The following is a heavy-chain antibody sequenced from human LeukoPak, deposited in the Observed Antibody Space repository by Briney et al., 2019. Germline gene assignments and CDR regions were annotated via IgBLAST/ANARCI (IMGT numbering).Heavy chain of an antibody. CDR2: IIPIFGTA. V-gene: IGHV1-69*13. Sequence: ASVKVSCKASGGTFSSYAISWVRQAPGQGLEWMGGIIPIFGTANYAQKFQGRVTITADESTSTAYMELSSLRSEDTAVYYCARENYYYYYKDVWGKGTTVTISS. CDR1: GGTFSSYA. CDR3: ARENYYYYYKDV. J-gene: IGHJ6*03.